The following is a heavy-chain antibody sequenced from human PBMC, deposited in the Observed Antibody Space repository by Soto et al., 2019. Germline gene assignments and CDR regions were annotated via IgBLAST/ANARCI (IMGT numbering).Heavy chain of an antibody. CDR3: ARTYYYDSSGYINYYGMDV. CDR1: GGTFSSYA. CDR2: INPNSGGT. Sequence: ASVKVSCKASGGTFSSYAISWVRQAPGQGLEWMGWINPNSGGTNYAQKFQGRVTMTRDTSISTAYMELSRLRSDDTAVYYCARTYYYDSSGYINYYGMDVWGQGTTVTVSS. D-gene: IGHD3-22*01. V-gene: IGHV1-2*02. J-gene: IGHJ6*02.